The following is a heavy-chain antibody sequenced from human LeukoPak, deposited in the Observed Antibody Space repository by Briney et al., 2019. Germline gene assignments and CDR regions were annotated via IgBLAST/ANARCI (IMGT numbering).Heavy chain of an antibody. J-gene: IGHJ6*03. CDR1: GFTFSSYS. CDR3: ARGGDFWSGNPYYYYMDV. D-gene: IGHD3-3*01. Sequence: PGGSLRLSCAASGFTFSSYSMSWVRQAPGQGLEWVSSISSSSSYIYYADSVKGRFTISRDNAKNSLYLQMNSLRAEDTAVYYCARGGDFWSGNPYYYYMDVWDKGTTVTVSS. V-gene: IGHV3-21*01. CDR2: ISSSSSYI.